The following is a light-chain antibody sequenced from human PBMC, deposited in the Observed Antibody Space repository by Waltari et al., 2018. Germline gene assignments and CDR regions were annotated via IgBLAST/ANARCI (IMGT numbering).Light chain of an antibody. Sequence: SAVTQPASVSGSLGQSVTISCSGTRNDVGYYKSVSWYQHLPGKAPKFIIYDVSKRPSGISGRFSASKYGTTASLTISDLQAADEGDYYCCAFGAGDTYVFGTGTKVTV. J-gene: IGLJ1*01. CDR2: DVS. CDR3: CAFGAGDTYV. V-gene: IGLV2-23*02. CDR1: RNDVGYYKS.